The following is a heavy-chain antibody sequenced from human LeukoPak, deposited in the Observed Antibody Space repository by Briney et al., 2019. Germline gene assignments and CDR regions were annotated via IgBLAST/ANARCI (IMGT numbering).Heavy chain of an antibody. Sequence: GRSLRLSCAASGFTFSSYWMHWVRQAPGKGLVWVSRINSDGSTTNYADSVKGRFTISRDNAKDSLYLQMNSLRAEDTAVYYCARDLGGPTYSSSSYYYYYYYMDVWGKGTTVTVSS. CDR2: INSDGSTT. V-gene: IGHV3-74*01. J-gene: IGHJ6*03. CDR3: ARDLGGPTYSSSSYYYYYYYMDV. CDR1: GFTFSSYW. D-gene: IGHD6-6*01.